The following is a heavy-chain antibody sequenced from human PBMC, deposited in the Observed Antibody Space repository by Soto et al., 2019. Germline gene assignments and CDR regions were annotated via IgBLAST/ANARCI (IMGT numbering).Heavy chain of an antibody. D-gene: IGHD5-18*01. CDR1: GFTVSSYS. CDR2: ISGSGGST. J-gene: IGHJ4*02. V-gene: IGHV3-23*01. Sequence: HPGGSLRLSCAVSGFTVSSYSMHWVRQAPGKGLEWVSAISGSGGSTYYADSVKGRFTISRDNSKNTLYLQMNSLRAEDTAVYYCAKDPLEIQLWPKYYFDYWGQGTLVTVSS. CDR3: AKDPLEIQLWPKYYFDY.